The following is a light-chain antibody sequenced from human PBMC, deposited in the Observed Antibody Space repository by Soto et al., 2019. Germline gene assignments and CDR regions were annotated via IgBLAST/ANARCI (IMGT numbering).Light chain of an antibody. CDR1: NSNIGTNT. CDR3: AAWDDSLNGVL. V-gene: IGLV1-44*01. CDR2: NNS. Sequence: QAVVPQPPSASGTPGQRVTISCSGRNSNIGTNTVAWYQQFPGTAPKLLIYNNSQRPSGVPDRFSGSKSGTSASLAISGLQSEDEADYYCAAWDDSLNGVLIGGGTKVTVL. J-gene: IGLJ2*01.